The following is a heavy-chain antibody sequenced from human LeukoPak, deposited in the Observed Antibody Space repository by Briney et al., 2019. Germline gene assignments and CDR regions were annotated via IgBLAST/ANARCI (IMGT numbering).Heavy chain of an antibody. V-gene: IGHV3-21*01. D-gene: IGHD3-3*01. CDR3: ARGSHYDFWSGPLGSYYGMDV. Sequence: GGSLRLSCAASGFTFSSYSMTWVRQAPGKGLEWVSSISSSSSYIYYADSVKGRFTISRDNAKNSLYLQMNSLRAEGTAVYYCARGSHYDFWSGPLGSYYGMDVWGQGTTVTVSS. CDR1: GFTFSSYS. CDR2: ISSSSSYI. J-gene: IGHJ6*02.